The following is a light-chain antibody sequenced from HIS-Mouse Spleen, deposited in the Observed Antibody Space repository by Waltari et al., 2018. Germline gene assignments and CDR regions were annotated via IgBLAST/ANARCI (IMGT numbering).Light chain of an antibody. CDR2: EDS. V-gene: IGLV3-10*01. CDR3: YSTDSSGNHRV. Sequence: SYELTQPPSVSVSPGQTARITCSGDALPKKYAYWYQQKSGQAPVLVIYEDSKRPSGIPERCSGASSWTMATLTISGAQVEDEADYYCYSTDSSGNHRVFGGGTKLTVL. J-gene: IGLJ2*01. CDR1: ALPKKY.